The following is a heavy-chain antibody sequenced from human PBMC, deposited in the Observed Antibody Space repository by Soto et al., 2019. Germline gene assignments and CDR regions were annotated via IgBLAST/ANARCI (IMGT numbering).Heavy chain of an antibody. CDR1: GGTFSGYA. V-gene: IGHV1-69*13. CDR2: IIPIFGTA. J-gene: IGHJ4*02. Sequence: ASVKVSCKASGGTFSGYAISWVRQAPGQGLEWMGGIIPIFGTANYAQKFQGRVTITADESTSTAYMELSSLRSEDTAVYYCARDRGDILTGSLDYWGQGTLVTVSS. CDR3: ARDRGDILTGSLDY. D-gene: IGHD3-9*01.